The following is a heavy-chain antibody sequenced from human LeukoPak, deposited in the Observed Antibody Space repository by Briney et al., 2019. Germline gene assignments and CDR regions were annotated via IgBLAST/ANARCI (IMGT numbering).Heavy chain of an antibody. CDR1: GYTFTGYY. J-gene: IGHJ4*02. Sequence: GASVKVSCKASGYTFTGYYMHWVRQAPGQGLEWMGWINPNSGGTNYAQKFQGRVTMTRDTSISTAYMEPSRLRSDDTAVYYCASQRLWLGEIVWDYWGQGTLVTVSS. D-gene: IGHD3-10*01. V-gene: IGHV1-2*02. CDR2: INPNSGGT. CDR3: ASQRLWLGEIVWDY.